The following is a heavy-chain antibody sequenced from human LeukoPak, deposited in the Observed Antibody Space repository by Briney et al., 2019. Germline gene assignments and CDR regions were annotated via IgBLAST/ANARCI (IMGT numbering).Heavy chain of an antibody. CDR3: ARGHCSGGSCYSAAIADY. CDR1: GYTFTSYD. J-gene: IGHJ4*02. CDR2: MSPNSGNT. D-gene: IGHD2-15*01. Sequence: ASVKVSCKASGYTFTSYDINWVRQATGQGLEWMGWMSPNSGNTGYAQKFQGRVTMTRNTSISTAYMELSSLRSEDTAVYYCARGHCSGGSCYSAAIADYWGQGTLVTVSS. V-gene: IGHV1-8*01.